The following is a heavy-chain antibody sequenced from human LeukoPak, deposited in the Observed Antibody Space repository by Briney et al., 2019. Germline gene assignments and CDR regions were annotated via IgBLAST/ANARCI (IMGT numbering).Heavy chain of an antibody. D-gene: IGHD1-26*01. CDR2: INPNSGGT. J-gene: IGHJ3*02. CDR3: ARAYSGSANNAFNI. CDR1: GYTFTGYY. Sequence: ASVKVSCKASGYTFTGYYMHWVRQAPGQGLEWMGWINPNSGGTNYAQKFQGRVTMTRDTSISTAYMELSRLRSDDTAVYYCARAYSGSANNAFNIWGQGTMVTVSS. V-gene: IGHV1-2*02.